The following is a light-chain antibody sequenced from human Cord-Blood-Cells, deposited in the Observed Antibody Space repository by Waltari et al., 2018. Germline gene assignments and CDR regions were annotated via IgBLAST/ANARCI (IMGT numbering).Light chain of an antibody. Sequence: DIQMTQSPSTLSASVGDRVTITCRASQSISSWLAWYQQKPGKAPKLLIYDVSSLESGVPSRFSGSGSGTEFTLTISSLQPDDFATYYCQQYNSWYTFGQGTKLEIK. CDR1: QSISSW. CDR2: DVS. V-gene: IGKV1-5*01. CDR3: QQYNSWYT. J-gene: IGKJ2*01.